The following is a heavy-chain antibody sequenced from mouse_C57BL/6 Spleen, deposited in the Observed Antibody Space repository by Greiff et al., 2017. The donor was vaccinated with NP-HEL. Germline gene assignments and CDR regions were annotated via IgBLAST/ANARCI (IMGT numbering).Heavy chain of an antibody. CDR3: ARKGIHWGFAY. D-gene: IGHD1-2*01. CDR2: INPNNGGT. Sequence: EVKLQQSGPELVKPGASVKISCKASGYTFTDYYMNWVKQSHGKSLEWIGDINPNNGGTSYNQKFKGKATLTVDKSSSTAYMELRSLTSEDSAVYYCARKGIHWGFAYWGQGTLVTVSA. V-gene: IGHV1-26*01. J-gene: IGHJ3*01. CDR1: GYTFTDYY.